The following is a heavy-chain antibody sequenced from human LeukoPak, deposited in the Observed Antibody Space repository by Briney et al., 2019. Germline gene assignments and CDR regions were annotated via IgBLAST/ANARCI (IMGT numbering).Heavy chain of an antibody. CDR1: GYTFTSYY. Sequence: ASVKVSCKASGYTFTSYYMHWVRQAPGQGLEWMGIINPSGGSTSYAQKFQGRVTMTRDTSTSTVYMELSSLRSEDTAVYYCAKDVAFIVGATVVDYWGQGTLVTVSS. CDR3: AKDVAFIVGATVVDY. J-gene: IGHJ4*02. D-gene: IGHD1-26*01. CDR2: INPSGGST. V-gene: IGHV1-46*01.